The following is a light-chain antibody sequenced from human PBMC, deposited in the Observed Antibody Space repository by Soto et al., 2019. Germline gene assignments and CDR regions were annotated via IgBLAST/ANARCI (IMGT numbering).Light chain of an antibody. J-gene: IGLJ3*02. V-gene: IGLV4-60*02. CDR3: ETWDSNPRV. CDR2: LEGSGSY. CDR1: SGHSSYI. Sequence: QLVLTQSSSASASLGSSVKLTCTLSSGHSSYIIAWHQQQPGKAPRYLMKLEGSGSYNKGSGVPDRFSGSSSGADRYLTISNLQFEDEADYYCETWDSNPRVFGGGTKVTVL.